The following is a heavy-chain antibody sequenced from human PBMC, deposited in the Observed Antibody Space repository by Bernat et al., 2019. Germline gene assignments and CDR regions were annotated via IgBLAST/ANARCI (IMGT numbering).Heavy chain of an antibody. V-gene: IGHV3-23*01. D-gene: IGHD1-1*01. CDR1: GFTFRNYV. J-gene: IGHJ4*02. Sequence: EVQLLESGGGLVQPGGSLRLACAASGFTFRNYVMSWVRQAPGKGLEWVSGIDRDGGHTYYAGSVKGRFTISRDNSKNTLYLQMNSLRAEDTAVYYCARWNDRGGCWWYSDYWGQGGLVTVSS. CDR3: ARWNDRGGCWWYSDY. CDR2: IDRDGGHT.